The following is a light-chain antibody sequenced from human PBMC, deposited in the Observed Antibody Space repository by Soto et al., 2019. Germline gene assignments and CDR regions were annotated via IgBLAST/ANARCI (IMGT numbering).Light chain of an antibody. Sequence: DIQVTQSPSSLSASVGDRVTITCRASQSISSSLNWYQQKPGKAPHLLIYAASSLQSGVPSRFSGSGSGTDFTLTISSLQPEDFATYYCQQSYSSSWTFGQGTTVEIK. CDR1: QSISSS. CDR2: AAS. V-gene: IGKV1-39*01. CDR3: QQSYSSSWT. J-gene: IGKJ1*01.